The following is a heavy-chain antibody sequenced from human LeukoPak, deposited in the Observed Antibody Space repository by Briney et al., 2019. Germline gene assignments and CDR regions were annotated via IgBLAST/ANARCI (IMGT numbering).Heavy chain of an antibody. Sequence: GRSLRLSCAASGFTFSRFGMHWVRQAPGKGLEWVAVFSYNGINKDYAGSVKGRFTISRENSTNTLSLQMDCLRAEYTALYYCATGLYTNGWYYYDYWGQGTLVTVSS. J-gene: IGHJ4*02. CDR2: FSYNGINK. D-gene: IGHD6-19*01. V-gene: IGHV3-33*05. CDR1: GFTFSRFG. CDR3: ATGLYTNGWYYYDY.